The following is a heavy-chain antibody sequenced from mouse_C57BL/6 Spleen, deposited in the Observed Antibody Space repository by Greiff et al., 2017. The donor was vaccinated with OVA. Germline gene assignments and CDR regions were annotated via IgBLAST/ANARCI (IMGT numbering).Heavy chain of an antibody. V-gene: IGHV5-17*01. CDR1: GFTFSDYG. CDR3: ARGFYYDYDENAMDY. D-gene: IGHD2-4*01. J-gene: IGHJ4*01. CDR2: ISSGSSTI. Sequence: EVKLMESGGGLVKPGGSLKLSCAASGFTFSDYGMHWVRQAPEKGLEWVAYISSGSSTIYYADTVKGRFTISRDNAKNTLFLQMTSLRSEDTAMYYCARGFYYDYDENAMDYWGQGTSVTVSS.